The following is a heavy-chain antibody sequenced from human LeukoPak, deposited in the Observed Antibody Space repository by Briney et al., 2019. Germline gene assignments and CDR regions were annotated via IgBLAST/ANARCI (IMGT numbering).Heavy chain of an antibody. V-gene: IGHV3-30*02. Sequence: PGGSLRLSCAASGFTFSSYGMHWVRQAPGKGLEWVAFIRYDGSNKYYADSVKGRFTISRDNSKNTLYLQMNSLRAEDTAVYYCAKDMIVVVKDGFDYWGQGTLVTVSS. CDR1: GFTFSSYG. CDR3: AKDMIVVVKDGFDY. CDR2: IRYDGSNK. J-gene: IGHJ4*02. D-gene: IGHD3-22*01.